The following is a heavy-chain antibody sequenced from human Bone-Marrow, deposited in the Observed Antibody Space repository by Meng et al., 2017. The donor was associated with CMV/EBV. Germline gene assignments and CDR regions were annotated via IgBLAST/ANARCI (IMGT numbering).Heavy chain of an antibody. V-gene: IGHV3-7*01. J-gene: IGHJ6*02. Sequence: GGSLRLSCAASGFTFSSYWMSWVRQAPGKGLEWVANIKQDGSEKYYVDSVKGRFTISRDNAKNSLYLQMNSLRAEDTAVYYCARDLVRHQLLYYYGMDVWGQGTTVTVPS. CDR3: ARDLVRHQLLYYYGMDV. D-gene: IGHD2-2*01. CDR1: GFTFSSYW. CDR2: IKQDGSEK.